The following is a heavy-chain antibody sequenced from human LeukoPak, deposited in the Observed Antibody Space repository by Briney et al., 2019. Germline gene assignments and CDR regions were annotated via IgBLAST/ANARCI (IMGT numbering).Heavy chain of an antibody. Sequence: GGSLRLSCEASGFTFSDYWMSWFGQAPGKGLEWVANIKEDGNEKYYVDSVKGRFTISRDNAKNAVYLQMNSLTAEDTAVYYCARGKLDFAFWGQETLVTVSS. CDR1: GFTFSDYW. J-gene: IGHJ4*02. D-gene: IGHD3-9*01. CDR2: IKEDGNEK. CDR3: ARGKLDFAF. V-gene: IGHV3-7*01.